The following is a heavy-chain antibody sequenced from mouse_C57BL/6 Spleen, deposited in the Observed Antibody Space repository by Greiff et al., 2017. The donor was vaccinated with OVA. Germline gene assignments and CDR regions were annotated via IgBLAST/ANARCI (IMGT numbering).Heavy chain of an antibody. CDR3: ARGDDGYYDWYFDV. J-gene: IGHJ1*03. D-gene: IGHD2-3*01. CDR2: ISSGSSTI. V-gene: IGHV5-17*01. Sequence: EVMLVESGGGLVKPGGSLKLSCAASGFTFSDYGMHWVRQAPEKGLEWVAYISSGSSTIYYADTVKGRVTISRDNAKNTLFLQMTSLRSEDTAMYYCARGDDGYYDWYFDVWGTGTTVTVSS. CDR1: GFTFSDYG.